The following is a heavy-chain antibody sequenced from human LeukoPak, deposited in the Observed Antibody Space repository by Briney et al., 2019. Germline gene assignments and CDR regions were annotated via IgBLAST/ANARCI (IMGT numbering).Heavy chain of an antibody. CDR2: INPNSGGT. J-gene: IGHJ4*02. CDR3: ARGEGGYDILTGYYNYFDY. CDR1: GYTSTGYY. D-gene: IGHD3-9*01. Sequence: ASVKVSCKASGYTSTGYYMHWVRQAPGQGLEWMGWINPNSGGTNYAQKFQGRVTMTRDTSISTAYMELSRLRSDDTAVYYCARGEGGYDILTGYYNYFDYWGQGTLVTVSS. V-gene: IGHV1-2*02.